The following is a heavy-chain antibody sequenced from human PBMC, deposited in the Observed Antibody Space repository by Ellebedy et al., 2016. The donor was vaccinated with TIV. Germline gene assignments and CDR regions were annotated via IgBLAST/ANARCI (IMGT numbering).Heavy chain of an antibody. Sequence: SETLSLTCTVSGGSISSYYWSWIRQPPGKGLEWIGYIYYSGSTNYNPSLKIRVTISVDTAKNQFSLKLSSVTAADTAVYYCAIGVATIPGYWGQGTLVTVSS. J-gene: IGHJ4*02. D-gene: IGHD5-12*01. V-gene: IGHV4-59*08. CDR1: GGSISSYY. CDR3: AIGVATIPGY. CDR2: IYYSGST.